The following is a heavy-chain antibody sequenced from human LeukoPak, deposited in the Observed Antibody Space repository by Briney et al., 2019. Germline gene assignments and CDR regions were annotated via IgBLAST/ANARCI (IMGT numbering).Heavy chain of an antibody. D-gene: IGHD3-22*01. CDR3: AKPILSYYYDSGAYYSFDY. CDR1: GFTFSRYS. J-gene: IGHJ4*02. V-gene: IGHV3-21*01. CDR2: ISSGSSYI. Sequence: GGSLRLSCAASGFTFSRYSMNWVRQAPGKGLEWVSSISSGSSYIYYADSVKGRFTISRDNAKNSLYLQMNSLRAEDTAVYYCAKPILSYYYDSGAYYSFDYWGQGTLVTVSS.